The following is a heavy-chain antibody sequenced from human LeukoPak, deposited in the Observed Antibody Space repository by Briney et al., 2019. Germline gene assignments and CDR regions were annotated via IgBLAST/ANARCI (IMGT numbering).Heavy chain of an antibody. CDR2: IYTSGGT. CDR3: ATSTSRFIPEDY. CDR1: GGSISSGSYY. D-gene: IGHD2-2*01. J-gene: IGHJ4*02. V-gene: IGHV4-61*02. Sequence: SQTLSLTCTVSGGSISSGSYYWSWIRQPAGKGLEWIGRIYTSGGTNYNPSLKSRVTISVDTSKNQFSLKLSSVTDADTAVYYCATSTSRFIPEDYWLQGTLVTVSS.